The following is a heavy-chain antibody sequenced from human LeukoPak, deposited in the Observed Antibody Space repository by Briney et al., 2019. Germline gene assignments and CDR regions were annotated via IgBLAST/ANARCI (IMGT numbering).Heavy chain of an antibody. D-gene: IGHD3-10*01. CDR3: ARIISRTLGDAFDI. Sequence: GGSLRLSCAASGFTFSSYAMHWVRQAPGKGLEWVAVISYDGSNKYYADSVKGRFTISRDNSKNTLYLQMNSLRAEDTAVYYCARIISRTLGDAFDIWGQRTMVTVSS. CDR2: ISYDGSNK. V-gene: IGHV3-30-3*01. J-gene: IGHJ3*02. CDR1: GFTFSSYA.